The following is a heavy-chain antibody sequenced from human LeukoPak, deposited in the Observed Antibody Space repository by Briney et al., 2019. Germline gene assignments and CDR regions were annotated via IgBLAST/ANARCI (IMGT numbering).Heavy chain of an antibody. J-gene: IGHJ6*03. D-gene: IGHD3-3*01. Sequence: PSETLSLTCTVSGGSISSYYWSWIRQPPGKGLEWIGYIHYSGSTTYNPSLKSRVTISVDTSKNQFSLKLSSVTAADTAVYYCARSSGKWSGDYCYHYMDVWGRGTTVTISS. CDR2: IHYSGST. V-gene: IGHV4-59*01. CDR1: GGSISSYY. CDR3: ARSSGKWSGDYCYHYMDV.